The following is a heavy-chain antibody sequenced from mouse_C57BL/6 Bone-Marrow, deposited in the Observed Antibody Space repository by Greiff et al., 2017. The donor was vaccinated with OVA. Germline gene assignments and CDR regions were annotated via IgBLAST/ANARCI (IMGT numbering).Heavy chain of an antibody. CDR3: AREGLPYYFDY. J-gene: IGHJ2*01. CDR2: IYLGDGHT. D-gene: IGHD2-4*01. V-gene: IGHV1-80*01. CDR1: GYAFSSYW. Sequence: QVQLQQSGAELVKPGASVKISRKSSGYAFSSYWLNRVKQRPGKGLEWIGQIYLGDGHTNYNGKFKGKASLTADKSSSTAYMQLSSLTSEDSAVYFCAREGLPYYFDYWGKGTTLTVSS.